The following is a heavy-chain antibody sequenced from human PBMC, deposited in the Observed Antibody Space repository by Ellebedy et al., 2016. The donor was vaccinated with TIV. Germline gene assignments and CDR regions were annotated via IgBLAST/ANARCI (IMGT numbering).Heavy chain of an antibody. CDR2: INQDGSEK. D-gene: IGHD3-10*01. V-gene: IGHV3-7*03. Sequence: PGGSLRLSCAASGFTFSSYWMNWVRQAPGKGLEWVANINQDGSEKYYVDSVKGRFTISRDNAQNSVFLQMNNLRAEDTAVYYCVKETWFRMDFWGQGTLVTVSS. CDR1: GFTFSSYW. CDR3: VKETWFRMDF. J-gene: IGHJ4*02.